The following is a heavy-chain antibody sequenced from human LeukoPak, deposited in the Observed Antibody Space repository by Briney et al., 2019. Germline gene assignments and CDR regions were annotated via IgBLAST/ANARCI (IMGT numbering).Heavy chain of an antibody. CDR3: ARSLRTDFDY. CDR2: ISYDGSNK. J-gene: IGHJ4*02. CDR1: GFTFSSYA. V-gene: IGHV3-30-3*01. Sequence: PGGSLRLSCAASGFTFSSYAMHWVRQAPGKGLEWVAVISYDGSNKYYADSVKGRFTISRDNSKNTLYLQMNSLRAEDTAVYYCARSLRTDFDYWGQGTLVTVSS.